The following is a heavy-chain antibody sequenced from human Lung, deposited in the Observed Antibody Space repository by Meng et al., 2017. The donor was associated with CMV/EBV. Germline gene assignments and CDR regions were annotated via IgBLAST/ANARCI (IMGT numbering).Heavy chain of an antibody. CDR1: GYTFTSYG. V-gene: IGHV1-18*01. J-gene: IGHJ3*02. CDR2: ISGYNGHV. CDR3: ARDFYEYDEGGYYVDNFDI. D-gene: IGHD3-22*01. Sequence: ASXXVSXKASGYTFTSYGVSWVRQAPGQGLEWMGWISGYNGHVNYLQKFQGRVTMNTDTSATTAYMELRSLRTDDTAGYYCARDFYEYDEGGYYVDNFDIWXQGTMVTVSS.